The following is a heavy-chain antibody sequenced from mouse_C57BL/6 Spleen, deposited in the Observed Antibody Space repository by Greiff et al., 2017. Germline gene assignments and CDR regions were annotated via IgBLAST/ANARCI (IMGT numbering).Heavy chain of an antibody. CDR2: IYPGDGDT. CDR1: GYTFTDYA. Sequence: QVQLQQSGAELVRPGASVTLSCKASGYTFTDYAMHWVKQRPGKGLEWIGQIYPGDGDTNYNGKFKGKATLTADKSSSTAYRQLSSLTSEDSAVYFGASSGDDGYWGYWGQGTTLTVSS. D-gene: IGHD2-3*01. CDR3: ASSGDDGYWGY. J-gene: IGHJ2*01. V-gene: IGHV1-80*01.